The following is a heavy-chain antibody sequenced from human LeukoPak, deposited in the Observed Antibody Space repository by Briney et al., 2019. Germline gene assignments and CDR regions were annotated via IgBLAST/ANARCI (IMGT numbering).Heavy chain of an antibody. CDR3: ARAYYYYDSSGYEAFDI. D-gene: IGHD3-22*01. J-gene: IGHJ3*02. CDR1: GGSISSYY. CDR2: IYYSGST. V-gene: IGHV4-59*13. Sequence: SETLSLTCTVSGGSISSYYWSWIRQPPGKGLEWIGYIYYSGSTNYNPSLKSRVTISVDTSKNQFSLKLSSVTAADTAVYYCARAYYYYDSSGYEAFDIWGQGTMVTVSS.